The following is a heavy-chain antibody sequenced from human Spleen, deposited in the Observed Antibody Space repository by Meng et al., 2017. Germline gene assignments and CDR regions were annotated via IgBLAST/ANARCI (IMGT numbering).Heavy chain of an antibody. CDR2: IWYDVSTQ. CDR1: GFTFKNLG. Sequence: GESLKISCAASGFTFKNLGMHWVRQAPGTGLEWGAVIWYDVSTQFYADSVKGRFTISIDNSKNMLHLQMDSLRVDDTALYYCSRGWHFLDYWCLGALVTVSS. D-gene: IGHD2-15*01. V-gene: IGHV3-33*01. CDR3: SRGWHFLDY. J-gene: IGHJ4*02.